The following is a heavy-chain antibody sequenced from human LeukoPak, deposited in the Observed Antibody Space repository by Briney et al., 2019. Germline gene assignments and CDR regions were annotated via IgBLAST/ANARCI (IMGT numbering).Heavy chain of an antibody. J-gene: IGHJ5*02. CDR1: GYSISSGYY. CDR2: IYTSGST. V-gene: IGHV4-38-2*02. D-gene: IGHD1-26*01. Sequence: SETLSLTCTVSGYSISSGYYWGWIRQPPGKGLEWIGYIYTSGSTNYNPSLKSRVTISVDTSKNQFSLKLSSVTAADTAVYYCARQGVGATGAPNWFDPWGQGTLVTVSS. CDR3: ARQGVGATGAPNWFDP.